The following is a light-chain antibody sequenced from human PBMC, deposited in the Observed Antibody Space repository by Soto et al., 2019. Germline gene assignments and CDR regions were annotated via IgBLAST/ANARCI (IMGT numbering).Light chain of an antibody. J-gene: IGKJ4*01. CDR3: QQRANWPLT. CDR1: QSVINY. Sequence: EIVLTQSPATLSLSPGERATLSCRASQSVINYLAWYQQKPGQAPRLLIYDTSNRATGIPARFSGSGSGTDFTLIISSLEPEDFAVYYCQQRANWPLTFGGETKVEIK. CDR2: DTS. V-gene: IGKV3-11*01.